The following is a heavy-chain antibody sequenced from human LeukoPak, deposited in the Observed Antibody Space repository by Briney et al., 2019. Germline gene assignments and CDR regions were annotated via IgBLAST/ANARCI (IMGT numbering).Heavy chain of an antibody. D-gene: IGHD4/OR15-4a*01. V-gene: IGHV4-59*08. J-gene: IGHJ4*02. CDR1: GGSHSSYY. CDR3: ARHKTMGPFDY. CDR2: IYYSGST. Sequence: PSETLSLTCTISGGSHSSYYWSWIRQPPGKGLEWIGNIYYSGSTNYNPSLKSRVTISVDTSKNQFSLKLSSVTAADTAVYYCARHKTMGPFDYWGQGTLVTVSS.